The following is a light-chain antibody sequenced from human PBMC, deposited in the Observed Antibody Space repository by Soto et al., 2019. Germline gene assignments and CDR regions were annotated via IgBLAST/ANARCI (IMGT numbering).Light chain of an antibody. CDR2: GAS. CDR1: QSVSTN. V-gene: IGKV3-15*01. J-gene: IGKJ2*01. CDR3: QQYNHWPT. Sequence: EILMTQSPATLSVSPGERVTLSCRASQSVSTNLVWYQQKPGQVPRVLIYGASTRATGIPARFSGSGSETEFTLTISSLQSEDFALYYCQQYNHWPTFGQGTKLDIK.